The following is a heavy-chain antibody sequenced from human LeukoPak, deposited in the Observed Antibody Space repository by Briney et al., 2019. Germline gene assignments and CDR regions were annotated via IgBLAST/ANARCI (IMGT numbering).Heavy chain of an antibody. J-gene: IGHJ4*02. V-gene: IGHV4-39*07. Sequence: SETLSLTCTVSGGSISSSSYYWGWIRQPPGTGVEWIGSIYYSGSTYYNPSLKSRVTISVDTSKNQFSLKLSSVTAADTAVYYCTSGLSVRRSNNTPVDYWGQGTLVTVSS. CDR1: GGSISSSSYY. CDR3: TSGLSVRRSNNTPVDY. CDR2: IYYSGST. D-gene: IGHD1-1*01.